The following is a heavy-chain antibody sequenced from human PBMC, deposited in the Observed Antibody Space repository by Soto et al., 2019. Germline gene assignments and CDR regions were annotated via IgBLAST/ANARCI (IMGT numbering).Heavy chain of an antibody. Sequence: TSETLSPTYTDSGCSIWSSSYHWGWIRQPPGKGLEWIGSIYYSGSTYYNPSLKSRVTISVDTSKNQFSLKLSSVTAADTAVYYCARQGATGVDAFDIWGQGTMVT. D-gene: IGHD1-26*01. V-gene: IGHV4-39*01. CDR3: ARQGATGVDAFDI. CDR2: IYYSGST. J-gene: IGHJ3*02. CDR1: GCSIWSSSYH.